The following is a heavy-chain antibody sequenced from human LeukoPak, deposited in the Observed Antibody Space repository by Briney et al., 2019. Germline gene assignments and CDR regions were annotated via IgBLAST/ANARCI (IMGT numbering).Heavy chain of an antibody. V-gene: IGHV5-51*01. CDR2: IYPDDSDT. D-gene: IGHD3-10*01. Sequence: KYGESLKISCKGSGYSFTNYWIGWVRQMPGKGLEWMGIIYPDDSDTRYSPSFQGQVTISADKSISTAYLQWNSLKASDTAMYYCARQGSARVRGIIKNWFDPWGQGTLVTVSS. CDR1: GYSFTNYW. CDR3: ARQGSARVRGIIKNWFDP. J-gene: IGHJ5*02.